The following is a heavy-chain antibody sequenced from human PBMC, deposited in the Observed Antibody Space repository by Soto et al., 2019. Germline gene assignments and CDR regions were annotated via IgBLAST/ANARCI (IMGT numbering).Heavy chain of an antibody. V-gene: IGHV3-15*07. D-gene: IGHD1-26*01. CDR2: IKRKTDGGTT. Sequence: EVQLVESGGGLVKPGGSLRLSCAVSGFTFDKVWMNWVRQAPGKGLGWVGRIKRKTDGGTTDYAAPVKGRFTISRDDSQNMLYLQMNSLQTEDTGMYFCTTGRDDLLYWGQGTLVTVSS. CDR1: GFTFDKVW. CDR3: TTGRDDLLY. J-gene: IGHJ4*02.